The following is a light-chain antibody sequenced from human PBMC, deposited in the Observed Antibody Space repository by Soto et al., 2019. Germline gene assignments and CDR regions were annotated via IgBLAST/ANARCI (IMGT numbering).Light chain of an antibody. J-gene: IGKJ1*01. V-gene: IGKV3-15*01. CDR1: QSIGSN. CDR2: GAF. CDR3: QQSTNGPHT. Sequence: EIVMTQSPATLSVSPGERATLSCRASQSIGSNLAWYQQKPGQAPRLIIYGAFTRATGIPARFSGSGSGTEFTITISSLQSEDFAVYYCQQSTNGPHTCGQGTKVEIK.